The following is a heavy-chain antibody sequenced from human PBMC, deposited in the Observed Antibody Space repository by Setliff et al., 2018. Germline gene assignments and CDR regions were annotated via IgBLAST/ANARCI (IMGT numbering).Heavy chain of an antibody. V-gene: IGHV3-23*01. Sequence: PGGSLRLSWSASGFTFSSFAMSWVRQAPGKRLEWVSIINVGGTNTYYRDSVKGRFTISRDNSKSTLYLQMNSLRAEDTAIYYCAKDKDVRVDYFDYWGPGTLVTVS. J-gene: IGHJ4*02. CDR2: INVGGTNT. CDR3: AKDKDVRVDYFDY. CDR1: GFTFSSFA. D-gene: IGHD3-10*01.